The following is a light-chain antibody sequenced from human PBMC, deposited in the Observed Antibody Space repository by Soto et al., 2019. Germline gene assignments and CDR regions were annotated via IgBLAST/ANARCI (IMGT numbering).Light chain of an antibody. V-gene: IGKV1-5*03. CDR2: EAS. CDR1: QSIGTS. Sequence: DLQMTQSPSTLSASVGDRVTIACRASQSIGTSLAWYQQKAGKAPKLLIYEASNLESGVPSRFSGSGFGTEFTLTIGSLQPDGFETYSCQQYRHMRTYGQGNKVEI. J-gene: IGKJ1*01. CDR3: QQYRHMRT.